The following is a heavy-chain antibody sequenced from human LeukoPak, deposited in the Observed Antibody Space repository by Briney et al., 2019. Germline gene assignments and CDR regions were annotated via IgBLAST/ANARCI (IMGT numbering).Heavy chain of an antibody. Sequence: GGSLRLSCAASGFTFSSYAMSWVRQAPGKGLEWVSAISGSGGSTYYADSVKGRFTISRDNSKNTLYLQMNSLRAEDTAVYYCARGEGSGWYVPLYYYYGMDVWGQGTTVTVSS. CDR3: ARGEGSGWYVPLYYYYGMDV. CDR1: GFTFSSYA. V-gene: IGHV3-23*01. CDR2: ISGSGGST. D-gene: IGHD6-19*01. J-gene: IGHJ6*02.